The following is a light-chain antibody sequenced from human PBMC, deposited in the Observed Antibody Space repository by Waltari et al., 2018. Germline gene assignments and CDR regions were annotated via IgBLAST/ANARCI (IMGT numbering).Light chain of an antibody. J-gene: IGLJ2*01. CDR2: GNS. CDR3: QSYDSSLSGGV. Sequence: QSVLTQPPSVSGAPGQRVTLSCTGSSSNIGAGSAVHWYQQLPGTAPKPLIYGNSNRPSGVPDRFSGSKSGTSASLAITGLQAEDEADYYCQSYDSSLSGGVFGGGTKLTVL. V-gene: IGLV1-40*01. CDR1: SSNIGAGSA.